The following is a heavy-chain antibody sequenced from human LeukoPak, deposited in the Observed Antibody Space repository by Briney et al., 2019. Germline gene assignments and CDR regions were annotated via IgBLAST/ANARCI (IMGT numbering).Heavy chain of an antibody. D-gene: IGHD2-2*03. CDR2: IIPIFGTA. CDR1: GGTLSSYA. Sequence: SVKVSCKASGGTLSSYAISWVRQAPGQGLEWMGGIIPIFGTANYAQKFQGRVTITADESTSTAYMELSSLRSEDTAVYYCARDGYCSSTSCLVGYSSSWYPYYFDYWGQGTLVTVSS. J-gene: IGHJ4*02. CDR3: ARDGYCSSTSCLVGYSSSWYPYYFDY. V-gene: IGHV1-69*13.